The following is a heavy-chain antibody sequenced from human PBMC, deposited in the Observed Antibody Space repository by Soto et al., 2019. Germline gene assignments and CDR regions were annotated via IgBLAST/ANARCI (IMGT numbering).Heavy chain of an antibody. J-gene: IGHJ4*02. D-gene: IGHD4-17*01. CDR3: AKWSMVTTFMASFDY. Sequence: GGSLRLSCAASGFSFSTYGMNWVRQAPGKGLEWVSGISGSGDITFYADSVKGRFTISRDNSKKTLYLQMNSLRAEDTAVYYCAKWSMVTTFMASFDYWGQGTLVTSPQ. CDR2: ISGSGDIT. CDR1: GFSFSTYG. V-gene: IGHV3-23*01.